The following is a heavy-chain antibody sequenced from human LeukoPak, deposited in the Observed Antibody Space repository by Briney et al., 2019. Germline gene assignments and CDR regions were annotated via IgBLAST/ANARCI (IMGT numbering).Heavy chain of an antibody. D-gene: IGHD1-26*01. CDR1: GFTLSSYW. V-gene: IGHV3-74*01. J-gene: IGHJ4*02. CDR2: IASDGSST. Sequence: GGSLRLSCAASGFTLSSYWMNWVRQAPGKGLVWVSRIASDGSSTTYADSVKGRFSISRDNAKNTLYLQMNSLRVEDTAVYYCASGGGSYLANYFDYWGQGTLVTVSS. CDR3: ASGGGSYLANYFDY.